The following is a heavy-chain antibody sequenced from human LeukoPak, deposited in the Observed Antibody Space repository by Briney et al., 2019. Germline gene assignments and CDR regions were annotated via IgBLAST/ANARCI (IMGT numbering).Heavy chain of an antibody. J-gene: IGHJ4*02. CDR2: ISYDGSNK. CDR3: AREPIAAAGTGGDY. CDR1: GFTFSSYA. D-gene: IGHD6-13*01. Sequence: GGSLRLSCAASGFTFSSYAMHWVRQAPGKGLEWVAVISYDGSNKYYADSVKGRFTISRDNSKNTLYLQMNSLRAEDTAVYYCAREPIAAAGTGGDYWGQGTLVTVSS. V-gene: IGHV3-30-3*01.